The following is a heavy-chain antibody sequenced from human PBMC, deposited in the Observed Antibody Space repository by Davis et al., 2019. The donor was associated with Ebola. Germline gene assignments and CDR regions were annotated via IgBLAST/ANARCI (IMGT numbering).Heavy chain of an antibody. CDR3: ARETGSTPFFDY. Sequence: SVKVSCKASGGTFSSYAISWVRQAPGQGLEWMGGIIPIFGTANYAQKFQGRVTITADKSTSTAYMELSSLRSEDTAVYYCARETGSTPFFDYWGQGTLVTVSS. D-gene: IGHD1-1*01. J-gene: IGHJ4*02. V-gene: IGHV1-69*06. CDR2: IIPIFGTA. CDR1: GGTFSSYA.